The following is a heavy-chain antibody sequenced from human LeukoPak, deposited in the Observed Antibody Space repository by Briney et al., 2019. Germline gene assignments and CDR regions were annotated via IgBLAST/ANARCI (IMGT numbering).Heavy chain of an antibody. V-gene: IGHV3-21*04. CDR1: GFTFDDYS. CDR3: AKDQDYYYYMDV. CDR2: ISSRSSYI. J-gene: IGHJ6*03. Sequence: PGGSLRLSCAASGFTFDDYSMNWVRQAPGKGLEGVSSISSRSSYIFYADSVKGRFSISRDNAKNSLYLQMTRLRAEDTAVYYCAKDQDYYYYMDVWGKGTTVTISS.